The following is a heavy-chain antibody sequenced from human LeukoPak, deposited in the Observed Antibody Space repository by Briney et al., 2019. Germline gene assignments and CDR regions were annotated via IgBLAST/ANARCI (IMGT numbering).Heavy chain of an antibody. CDR3: ARVVAVAGLDY. J-gene: IGHJ4*02. CDR2: ISSSSSYI. V-gene: IGHV3-21*01. D-gene: IGHD6-19*01. Sequence: EWVSSISSSSSYIYYADSVKGRFTISRDNAKNSLYLQMNSLRAEDTAVYYCARVVAVAGLDYWGQGTLVTVSS.